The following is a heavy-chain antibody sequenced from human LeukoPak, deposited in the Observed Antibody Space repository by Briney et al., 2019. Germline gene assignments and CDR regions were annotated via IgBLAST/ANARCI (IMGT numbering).Heavy chain of an antibody. V-gene: IGHV4-59*12. J-gene: IGHJ5*02. CDR1: GGSISSYY. CDR3: ARRKVYCSSTSCYATNWFDP. Sequence: PSETLSLTCTVSGGSISSYYWSWIRQPPGKGLEWIGYIYYSGSTHYNPSLKSRVTISVDTSKNQFSLKLSSVTAADTAVYYCARRKVYCSSTSCYATNWFDPWGQGTLVTVSS. D-gene: IGHD2-2*01. CDR2: IYYSGST.